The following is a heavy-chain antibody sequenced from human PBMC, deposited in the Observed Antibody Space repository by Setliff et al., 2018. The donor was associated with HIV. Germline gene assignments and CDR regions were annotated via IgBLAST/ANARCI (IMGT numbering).Heavy chain of an antibody. D-gene: IGHD5-12*01. J-gene: IGHJ4*02. CDR3: ARVMIGYSGYDAFDY. Sequence: KSGGSLRLSCAASGFTFSDYYMSWIRQAPGKGLEWVSYITGSSSYTNYADSVKGRFTISRDNAKNSLYLQMNSLRAEDTAVYYCARVMIGYSGYDAFDYWGQGTLVTVSS. CDR2: ITGSSSYT. CDR1: GFTFSDYY. V-gene: IGHV3-11*05.